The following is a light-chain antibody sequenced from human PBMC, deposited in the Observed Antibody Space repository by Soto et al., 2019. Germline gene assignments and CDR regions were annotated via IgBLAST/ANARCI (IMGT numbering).Light chain of an antibody. CDR2: GAS. J-gene: IGKJ1*01. V-gene: IGKV3-20*01. Sequence: EIVLTQSPGTLSLSPGERASLSCRASQSVNNNYLAWYQQKPGQAPRLLIYGASSRATGIPDRFSGGGSGTDFTLIISRLEPDDSAVYHCQQYGSSPWTFGQGTKVEIK. CDR1: QSVNNNY. CDR3: QQYGSSPWT.